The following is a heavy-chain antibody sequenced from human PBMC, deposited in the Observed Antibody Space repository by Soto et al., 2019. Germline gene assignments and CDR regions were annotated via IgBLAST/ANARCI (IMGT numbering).Heavy chain of an antibody. CDR1: GFTFSSYA. J-gene: IGHJ5*02. CDR2: ISSSSSYI. CDR3: ASKACTGCNWFDP. Sequence: GGSLRLSCAASGFTFSSYAMNWVRQAPGKGLEWVSSISSSSSYIYYADSVKGRFTISRDNAKNSLYLQMNSLRAEDTAVYYCASKACTGCNWFDPWGQGTLVTVSS. V-gene: IGHV3-21*01.